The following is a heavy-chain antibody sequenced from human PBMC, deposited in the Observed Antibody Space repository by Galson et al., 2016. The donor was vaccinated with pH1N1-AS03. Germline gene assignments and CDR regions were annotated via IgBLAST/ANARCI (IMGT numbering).Heavy chain of an antibody. V-gene: IGHV3-30*02. CDR2: IQHDESYT. CDR3: VKEDGPGGQRDY. CDR1: GFSLTSYG. J-gene: IGHJ4*02. D-gene: IGHD2-15*01. Sequence: SLRLSCPASGFSLTSYGMHWVRQAPGKGLDWVAFIQHDESYTNYAVSVKGRFIISRDSSKNMLYLQMNGVRPEDTAVYYCVKEDGPGGQRDYWGQGTLVTVSS.